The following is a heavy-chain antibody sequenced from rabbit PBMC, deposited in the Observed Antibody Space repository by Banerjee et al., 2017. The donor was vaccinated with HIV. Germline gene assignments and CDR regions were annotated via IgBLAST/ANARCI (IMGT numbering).Heavy chain of an antibody. V-gene: IGHV1S45*01. J-gene: IGHJ4*01. CDR1: GFSFSSNW. Sequence: QEQLEESGGGLVQPEGSLTLTCTASGFSFSSNWICWVRQAPGKGLEWIACINTGSGNTYYASWAKGRFTISKTSSTTVTLQMTSLTAADTATYFCARGLVAGVLDLWGPGTLVTVS. CDR3: ARGLVAGVLDL. D-gene: IGHD3-3*01. CDR2: INTGSGNT.